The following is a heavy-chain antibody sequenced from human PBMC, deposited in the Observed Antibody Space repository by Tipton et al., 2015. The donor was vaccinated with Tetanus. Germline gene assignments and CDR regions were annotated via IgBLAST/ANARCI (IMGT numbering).Heavy chain of an antibody. CDR2: IWYDGSNE. V-gene: IGHV3-30*19. D-gene: IGHD1/OR15-1a*01. Sequence: SLRLSCAVSGFSLSNYGMHWVRQAPGRRLEWVAGIWYDGSNENYAGSVKGRFTIFRDTSKSTLFLRMNSLSVEDTAVYYCARDRGEDWTNFDSMDVWGKGTRVTASS. CDR1: GFSLSNYG. CDR3: ARDRGEDWTNFDSMDV. J-gene: IGHJ6*03.